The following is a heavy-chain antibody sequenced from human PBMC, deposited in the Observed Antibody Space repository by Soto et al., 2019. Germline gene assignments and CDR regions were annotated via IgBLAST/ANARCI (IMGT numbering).Heavy chain of an antibody. D-gene: IGHD3-3*01. CDR1: GGSISSGGDY. V-gene: IGHV4-31*03. Sequence: SETLSLTCTVSGGSISSGGDYWSWIRQHPGKGLEWIGYIYYSGSTYYNPSLKSRVTISVDTSKNQFSLKLSSVTAADTAVYYCARMVRQTYYDFWSGPLDYGMDVWGQGTTVTVSS. J-gene: IGHJ6*02. CDR2: IYYSGST. CDR3: ARMVRQTYYDFWSGPLDYGMDV.